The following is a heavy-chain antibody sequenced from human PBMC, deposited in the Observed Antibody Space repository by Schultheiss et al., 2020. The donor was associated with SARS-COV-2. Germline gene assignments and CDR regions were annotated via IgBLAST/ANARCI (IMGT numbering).Heavy chain of an antibody. D-gene: IGHD4-23*01. Sequence: GGSLRLSCAASGFTFSSYAMSWVRQAPGKGLEWVSVIYSGGSTYYADSVKGRFTISRDNSKNTLYLQMNSLRAEDTAVYYCARLYGGFFDYWGQGTLVTVSS. CDR2: IYSGGST. CDR1: GFTFSSYA. V-gene: IGHV3-66*04. CDR3: ARLYGGFFDY. J-gene: IGHJ4*02.